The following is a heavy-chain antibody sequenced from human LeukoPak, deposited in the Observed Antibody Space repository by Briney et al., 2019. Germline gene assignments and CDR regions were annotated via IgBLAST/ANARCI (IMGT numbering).Heavy chain of an antibody. CDR3: ARVPQWPVRGWYFDL. V-gene: IGHV3-48*01. CDR2: ISGSSSTI. D-gene: IGHD6-19*01. CDR1: GSTFSSYA. J-gene: IGHJ2*01. Sequence: GGSLRLSCAASGSTFSSYAMSWVRQAPGKGLEWVSAISGSSSTIYYADSVKGRFTISRDNAKNSLYLQMNSLRAEDTAVYYCARVPQWPVRGWYFDLWGRGTLVTVSS.